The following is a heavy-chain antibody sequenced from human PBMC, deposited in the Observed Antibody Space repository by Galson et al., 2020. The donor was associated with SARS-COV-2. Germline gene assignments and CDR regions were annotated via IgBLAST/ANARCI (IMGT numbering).Heavy chain of an antibody. CDR1: GDSISSSSYY. V-gene: IGHV4-39*01. CDR3: ASSSGWYEGDWFDP. Sequence: SETLSLTCTVSGDSISSSSYYWGWIRQPPGKGLEWIGSIYYSGSTYYNPSLKSRVTISVDTSKNQFSLKLSSVTAADTAVYYCASSSGWYEGDWFDPWGQGTLVTVSS. J-gene: IGHJ5*02. CDR2: IYYSGST. D-gene: IGHD6-19*01.